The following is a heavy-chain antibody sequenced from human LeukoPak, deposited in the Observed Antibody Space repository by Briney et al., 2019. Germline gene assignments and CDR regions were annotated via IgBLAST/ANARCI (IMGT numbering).Heavy chain of an antibody. Sequence: SETLSLTCTVSGGSISSYYWSWIRQPPGKGLEWIGYIYYSGSTNYNPSLKSRVTISVDTSMNQFSLKLSSVTAADTAVYYCARGVSPATAEAFDYWGQGTLLTVSS. CDR1: GGSISSYY. V-gene: IGHV4-59*12. J-gene: IGHJ4*02. CDR3: ARGVSPATAEAFDY. D-gene: IGHD2-2*01. CDR2: IYYSGST.